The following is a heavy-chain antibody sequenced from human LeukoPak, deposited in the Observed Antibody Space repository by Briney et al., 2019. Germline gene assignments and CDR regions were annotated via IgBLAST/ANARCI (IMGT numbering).Heavy chain of an antibody. D-gene: IGHD2-2*01. V-gene: IGHV3-21*01. CDR2: ISSSSSYI. CDR3: ASSQLIPYYFDY. J-gene: IGHJ4*02. Sequence: GGSLRLSCAASGFTFSSYSMNWVRQAPGKGLEWVSSISSSSSYIYYADSVKGRFTISRDNAKNSLYLQMNSLRAEDTAVYYCASSQLIPYYFDYWGQGTLVTVSS. CDR1: GFTFSSYS.